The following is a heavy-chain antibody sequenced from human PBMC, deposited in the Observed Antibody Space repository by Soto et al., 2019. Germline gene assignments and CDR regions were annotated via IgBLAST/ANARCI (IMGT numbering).Heavy chain of an antibody. CDR3: AKDPFRRVATFSAPPFFDY. V-gene: IGHV3-23*01. D-gene: IGHD5-12*01. CDR1: GFTFSSYA. Sequence: EVQLLESGGGLVQPGGSLRLSCAASGFTFSSYAMSWVRQAPGKGLEWVSAISGSGGSTYYADSVKGRFTSSRDNSKNTLYLQMNSLRAEDTAVYYCAKDPFRRVATFSAPPFFDYWGQGTLVTVSS. J-gene: IGHJ4*02. CDR2: ISGSGGST.